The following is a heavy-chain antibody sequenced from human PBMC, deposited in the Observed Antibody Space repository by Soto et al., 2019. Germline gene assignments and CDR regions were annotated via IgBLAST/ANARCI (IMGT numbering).Heavy chain of an antibody. CDR1: GFTFSSYG. V-gene: IGHV3-33*01. CDR3: AREGKDIVATIRPYYFDY. J-gene: IGHJ4*02. Sequence: QVQLVESGGGVVQPGRSLRLSCAASGFTFSSYGMHWVRQAPGKGLEWVAVIWYDGSNKYYADSVKGRFTISRDNSKNTLCLQMNSLRAEDTAVYYCAREGKDIVATIRPYYFDYWGQGTLVTVSS. D-gene: IGHD5-12*01. CDR2: IWYDGSNK.